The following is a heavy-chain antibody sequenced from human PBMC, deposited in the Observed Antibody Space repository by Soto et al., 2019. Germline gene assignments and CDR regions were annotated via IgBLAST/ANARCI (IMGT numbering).Heavy chain of an antibody. CDR3: AKDPRKRTMVRGVPLTFNWFDP. CDR1: GFTFSSYA. J-gene: IGHJ5*02. Sequence: GGSLRLSCAASGFTFSSYAMSWVRQAPGKGLEWVSAISGSGGSTYYADSVKGRFTISRDNSKNTLYLQMNSLRAEDTAVYYCAKDPRKRTMVRGVPLTFNWFDPWGQGTLVTVSS. CDR2: ISGSGGST. V-gene: IGHV3-23*01. D-gene: IGHD3-10*01.